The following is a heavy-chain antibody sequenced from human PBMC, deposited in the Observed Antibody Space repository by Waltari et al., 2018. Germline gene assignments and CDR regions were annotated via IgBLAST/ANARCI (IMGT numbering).Heavy chain of an antibody. CDR2: IDGDGSVT. J-gene: IGHJ4*02. CDR1: GFTFRSYW. CDR3: ARVIISRAGKGID. D-gene: IGHD6-13*01. Sequence: EEQIVETGGGLVQPGDSLRVSCTVSGFTFRSYWMHWVRQGPGKGREWVSRIDGDGSVTNYADFVRGRFTNSRDNAKETVYLQMNNLRVEDTAVYYCARVIISRAGKGIDWGQGTLVTVSS. V-gene: IGHV3-74*01.